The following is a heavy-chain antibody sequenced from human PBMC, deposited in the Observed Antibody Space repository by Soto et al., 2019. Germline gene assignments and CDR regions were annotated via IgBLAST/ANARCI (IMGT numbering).Heavy chain of an antibody. J-gene: IGHJ4*02. CDR3: AKDEGEQQLVVDY. V-gene: IGHV3-30*18. CDR1: GFTFSSYG. D-gene: IGHD6-13*01. Sequence: QVQLVESGGGVVQPGRSLRLSCAASGFTFSSYGMHWVRQAPGKGLEWVAVISYDGSNKYYADSVKGRFTISRDNSKNTLYLQMNSLRAEDTAVYYCAKDEGEQQLVVDYWGQETLVTVSS. CDR2: ISYDGSNK.